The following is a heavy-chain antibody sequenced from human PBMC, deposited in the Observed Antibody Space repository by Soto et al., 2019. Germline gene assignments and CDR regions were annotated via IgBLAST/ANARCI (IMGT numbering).Heavy chain of an antibody. CDR3: ARDPIMITFGGVIVSKITLDY. J-gene: IGHJ4*02. D-gene: IGHD3-16*02. Sequence: ASVKVSCKASGYTFTSYGISWVRQAPGQGLEWMGWISAYNGNTNYAQKLQGRVTMTTDTSTSTAYMELRSLRSDDTAVYYCARDPIMITFGGVIVSKITLDYWGQGTLVTVSS. V-gene: IGHV1-18*01. CDR2: ISAYNGNT. CDR1: GYTFTSYG.